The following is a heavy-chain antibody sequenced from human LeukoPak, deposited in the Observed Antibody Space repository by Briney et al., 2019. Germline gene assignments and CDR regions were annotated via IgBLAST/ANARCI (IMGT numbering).Heavy chain of an antibody. J-gene: IGHJ4*02. D-gene: IGHD1-7*01. CDR2: ISYDGSNK. V-gene: IGHV3-30*03. CDR3: ARDNNWNYPDY. Sequence: QPGRSLRLSCAASGFTFSSYGMHWLRQAPGKGLEWVAVISYDGSNKYYADSVKGRFSISRDNAKNTLFLQMNSLRAEDTAVYYCARDNNWNYPDYWGQGTLVTVSS. CDR1: GFTFSSYG.